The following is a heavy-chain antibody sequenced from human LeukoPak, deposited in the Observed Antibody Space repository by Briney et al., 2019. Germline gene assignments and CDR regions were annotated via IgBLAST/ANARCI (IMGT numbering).Heavy chain of an antibody. Sequence: SETLSLTCTVSGGSISSYYWSWIRQPPGKGLEWIGYIYHSGSATYNPSLSSRVTISIDTSKNQFSLKLTSVTAADTAVYYCARGVGTATDYWGQGTLVTVSS. V-gene: IGHV4-59*08. CDR3: ARGVGTATDY. J-gene: IGHJ4*02. CDR2: IYHSGSA. D-gene: IGHD5-18*01. CDR1: GGSISSYY.